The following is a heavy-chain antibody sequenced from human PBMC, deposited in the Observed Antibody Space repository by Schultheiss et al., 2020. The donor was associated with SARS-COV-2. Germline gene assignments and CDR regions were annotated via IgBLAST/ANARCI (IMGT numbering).Heavy chain of an antibody. CDR3: ARGPHSSGWYEGAFDI. D-gene: IGHD6-19*01. CDR1: GFTFSSYS. V-gene: IGHV3-33*08. J-gene: IGHJ3*02. CDR2: IWYDGSNK. Sequence: GESLKISCAASGFTFSSYSMNWVRQAPGKGLEWVAVIWYDGSNKYYADSVKGRFTISRDNAKNSLYLQMNSLRAEDTAVYYCARGPHSSGWYEGAFDIWGQGTMVTVSS.